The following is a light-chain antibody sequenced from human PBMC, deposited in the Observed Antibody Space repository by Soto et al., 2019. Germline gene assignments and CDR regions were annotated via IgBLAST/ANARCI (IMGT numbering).Light chain of an antibody. CDR2: DAS. CDR1: QSVSSY. CDR3: QQRSDCPLT. V-gene: IGKV3-11*01. J-gene: IGKJ4*01. Sequence: EIVLTQSPATLSLSPGERATLSCRASQSVSSYLAWYQQKPGQAPRLLIYDASNRATGIPARFSGSGSGTDFTLTISILEPEDFAVYYCQQRSDCPLTFGGGTKVEIK.